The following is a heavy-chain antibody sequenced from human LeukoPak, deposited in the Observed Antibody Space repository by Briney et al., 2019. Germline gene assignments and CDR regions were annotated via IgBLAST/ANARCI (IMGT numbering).Heavy chain of an antibody. CDR1: GFTFGDYY. V-gene: IGHV3-11*01. D-gene: IGHD3-3*01. Sequence: GGSLRLSCAASGFTFGDYYMSWIRQAPGKGLEWVSYISSSGSTIYYADSVKGRFTISRDNAKNSLYLQMNSLRAEDTAVYYCARESYDFWSGYYTHYFDYWGQGTLVTVSS. CDR2: ISSSGSTI. CDR3: ARESYDFWSGYYTHYFDY. J-gene: IGHJ4*02.